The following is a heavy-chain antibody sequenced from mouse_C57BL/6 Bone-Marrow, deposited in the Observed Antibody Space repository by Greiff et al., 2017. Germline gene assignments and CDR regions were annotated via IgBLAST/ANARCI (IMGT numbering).Heavy chain of an antibody. Sequence: VQLQQSGPELVKPGASVKISCKASGYTFTDYYMNWVKQSHGKSLEWIGDINPNNGGTSYNQKFKGKATLTVDKSSSTAYMELRSLTSEDSAVYYCARGRDGGGYYGRYFDVWGTGTTVTVSS. CDR1: GYTFTDYY. CDR2: INPNNGGT. V-gene: IGHV1-26*01. D-gene: IGHD2-3*01. CDR3: ARGRDGGGYYGRYFDV. J-gene: IGHJ1*03.